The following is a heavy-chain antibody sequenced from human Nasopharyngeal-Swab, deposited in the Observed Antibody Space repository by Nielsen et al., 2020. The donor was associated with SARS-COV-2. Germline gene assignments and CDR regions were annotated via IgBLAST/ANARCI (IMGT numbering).Heavy chain of an antibody. J-gene: IGHJ6*02. CDR2: ISYDGSNK. V-gene: IGHV3-30*04. D-gene: IGHD2-2*01. Sequence: WIRQPPGKGLEWVAVISYDGSNKYYADSVKGRLTISRDNSKNTLYLQMNSLRAEDTAVYYCAREAGGVPAAIEGGYYYGMDVWGQGTTVTVSS. CDR3: AREAGGVPAAIEGGYYYGMDV.